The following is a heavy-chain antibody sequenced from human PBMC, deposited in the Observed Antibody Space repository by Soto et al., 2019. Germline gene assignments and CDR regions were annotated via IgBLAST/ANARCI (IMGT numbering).Heavy chain of an antibody. V-gene: IGHV3-30-3*01. D-gene: IGHD2-2*01. J-gene: IGHJ6*02. Sequence: VAVISYDGSNKYYADSVKGRFTISRDNSKNTLYLQMNSLRAEDTAVYYCARVGDCSSTSCYRYYYYGMDVWGQGTTVTVSS. CDR2: ISYDGSNK. CDR3: ARVGDCSSTSCYRYYYYGMDV.